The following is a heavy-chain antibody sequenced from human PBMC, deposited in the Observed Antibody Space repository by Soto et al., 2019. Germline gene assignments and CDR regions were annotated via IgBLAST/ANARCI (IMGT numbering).Heavy chain of an antibody. CDR3: VRGSYDILTGFFFFDD. D-gene: IGHD3-9*01. J-gene: IGHJ4*02. V-gene: IGHV4-59*01. Sequence: PSETLSLTCSVSGGSIGKYYWNWIRQPPGKGLEWIGYIFYSGSTNYNPSLKSRVTISLDTSKNQFSLKLSSVTAADTAMYYCVRGSYDILTGFFFFDDWGQGALVTVSS. CDR2: IFYSGST. CDR1: GGSIGKYY.